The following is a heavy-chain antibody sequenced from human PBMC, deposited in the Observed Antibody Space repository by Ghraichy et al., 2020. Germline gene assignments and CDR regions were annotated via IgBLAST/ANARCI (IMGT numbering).Heavy chain of an antibody. D-gene: IGHD5-12*01. Sequence: GESLNISCAASGFTFSRYWMSWVRQAPKKGLEWVATIKEDGTDKYSVDSVKGRFTISKDNAKNSLYLQMNSLRADDTAVYYCARGGGHDSSDWGQGTLVTVSS. CDR1: GFTFSRYW. CDR2: IKEDGTDK. CDR3: ARGGGHDSSD. V-gene: IGHV3-7*05. J-gene: IGHJ4*02.